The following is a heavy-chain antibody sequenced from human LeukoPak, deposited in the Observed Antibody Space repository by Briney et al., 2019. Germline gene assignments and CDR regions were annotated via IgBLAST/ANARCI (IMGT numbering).Heavy chain of an antibody. J-gene: IGHJ6*02. Sequence: SETLSLTCTVSGGSISSSSYYWGWIRQPPGKGLEWIGSIYYSGSTYYNPSFKSRVTISVDTSKNQFSLKLSSVTAADTAVYYCARLEGSGWPYYYYGMDVWGQGTTVTVSS. CDR2: IYYSGST. CDR1: GGSISSSSYY. D-gene: IGHD6-19*01. CDR3: ARLEGSGWPYYYYGMDV. V-gene: IGHV4-39*01.